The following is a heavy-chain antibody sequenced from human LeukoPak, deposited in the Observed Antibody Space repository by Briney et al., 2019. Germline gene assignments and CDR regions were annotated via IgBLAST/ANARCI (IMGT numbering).Heavy chain of an antibody. Sequence: GGSLRLSCAASGFMFSSYGMHWVRQAPGKGLEWVAFIRYDGSNKYYADSVKGRFTISRDNSKNTLYLQMNSLRAEDTAVYYCVSTRVFYGDYYFDYWGQGTLVTVSS. V-gene: IGHV3-30*02. J-gene: IGHJ4*02. CDR3: VSTRVFYGDYYFDY. CDR1: GFMFSSYG. CDR2: IRYDGSNK. D-gene: IGHD4-17*01.